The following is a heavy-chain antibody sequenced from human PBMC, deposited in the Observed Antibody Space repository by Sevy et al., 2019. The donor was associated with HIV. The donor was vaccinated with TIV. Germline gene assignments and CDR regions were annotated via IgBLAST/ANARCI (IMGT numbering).Heavy chain of an antibody. J-gene: IGHJ5*02. CDR3: ARGGEAPRGFDP. V-gene: IGHV4-4*02. D-gene: IGHD3-16*01. Sequence: SETLSLTCTVSGGSIRSVNWWHWVRQPPGKGLEWIGEIYHSGSSNYNPSLKSRVTISVATSKNQFSLKLGSLSAADTAVYYCARGGEAPRGFDPWGQGTLVTVSS. CDR1: GGSIRSVNW. CDR2: IYHSGSS.